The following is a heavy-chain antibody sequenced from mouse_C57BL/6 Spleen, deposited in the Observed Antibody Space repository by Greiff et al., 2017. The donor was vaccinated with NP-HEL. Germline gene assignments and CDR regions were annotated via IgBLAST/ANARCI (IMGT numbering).Heavy chain of an antibody. CDR1: GYTFTSYW. V-gene: IGHV1-55*01. J-gene: IGHJ4*01. D-gene: IGHD1-1*01. Sequence: VQLQQPGAELVKPGASVKMSCKASGYTFTSYWITWVKQRPGQGLEWIGDIYPGSGSTNYNEKFKSKATLTVDTSSSTAYMQLSSLTSEDSAVYYCAREDYSYYYAMDYWGQGTSVTVSS. CDR3: AREDYSYYYAMDY. CDR2: IYPGSGST.